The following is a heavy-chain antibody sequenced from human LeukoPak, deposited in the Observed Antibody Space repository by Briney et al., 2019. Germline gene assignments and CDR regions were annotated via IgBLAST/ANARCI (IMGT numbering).Heavy chain of an antibody. J-gene: IGHJ4*02. V-gene: IGHV1-2*02. CDR2: INPNSGGT. CDR3: ASIYYYDISGYYPFDY. CDR1: GYTPTVYY. D-gene: IGHD3-22*01. Sequence: SVWVSCAASGYTPTVYYMQWVRQAPGQGVERVGWINPNSGGTNYAQKLQGRVTMTRDTSNNTAYRELSRLRSDDKAVYYCASIYYYDISGYYPFDYGGQGTLVTVFS.